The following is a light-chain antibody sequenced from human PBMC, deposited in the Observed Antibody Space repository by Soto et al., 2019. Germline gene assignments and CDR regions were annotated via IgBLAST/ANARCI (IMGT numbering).Light chain of an antibody. Sequence: QPVLTQPPSASASLGASVTLTCTLSSGYSNYKVDWYQQRPGKGPRFVMRGGTGGIVGSKGDGIPDRFSVLGSGLNRYLTIKNIQEGGESDYHCGAAQGSGRYFVYVFGTGTKLPVL. V-gene: IGLV9-49*01. J-gene: IGLJ1*01. CDR3: GAAQGSGRYFVYV. CDR2: GGTGGIVG. CDR1: SGYSNYK.